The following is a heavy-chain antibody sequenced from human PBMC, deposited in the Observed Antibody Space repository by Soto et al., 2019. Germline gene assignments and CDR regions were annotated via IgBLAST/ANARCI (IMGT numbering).Heavy chain of an antibody. CDR3: ARGYYDSNGQSNTFDI. CDR1: GASISSSY. Sequence: SETLSLTCTVSGASISSSYWSWIRQSPGKGLEWIGYVYYSGTTNYNPSLKSRVTISVGTSKNQFSLKLSSVTAADTAVYYCARGYYDSNGQSNTFDIWGQGTRVTVSS. J-gene: IGHJ3*02. D-gene: IGHD3-22*01. V-gene: IGHV4-59*01. CDR2: VYYSGTT.